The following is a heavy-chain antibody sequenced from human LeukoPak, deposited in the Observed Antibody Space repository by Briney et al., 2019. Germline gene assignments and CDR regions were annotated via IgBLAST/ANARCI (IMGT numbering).Heavy chain of an antibody. D-gene: IGHD3-10*01. CDR1: GGSISSSSYY. J-gene: IGHJ6*02. CDR2: IYYSGST. V-gene: IGHV4-39*01. Sequence: SETLSLTCTVSGGSISSSSYYWGWIRQPPGKGLEWIGRIYYSGSTYYNPSLKSRVTISVDTSKNQFSLKLSSVTAADTAVYYCARLNYYGSGSYFGYYYYYGMDVWGQGTTVTVSS. CDR3: ARLNYYGSGSYFGYYYYYGMDV.